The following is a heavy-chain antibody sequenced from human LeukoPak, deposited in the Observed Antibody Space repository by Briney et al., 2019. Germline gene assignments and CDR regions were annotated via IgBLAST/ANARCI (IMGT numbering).Heavy chain of an antibody. CDR1: GGSISSYY. Sequence: PSETLSLTCTVSGGSISSYYWSWIRQTPGKGLEWIGYIYYSGSTNYNPSLKSRVTISVDTSKNQFSLKLSSVTAADTAVYYCARLYSSSWYSWGQGTLVTVSS. CDR2: IYYSGST. D-gene: IGHD6-13*01. CDR3: ARLYSSSWYS. J-gene: IGHJ5*02. V-gene: IGHV4-59*12.